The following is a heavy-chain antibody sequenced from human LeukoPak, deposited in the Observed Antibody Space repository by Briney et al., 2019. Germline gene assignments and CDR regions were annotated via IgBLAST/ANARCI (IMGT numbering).Heavy chain of an antibody. V-gene: IGHV4-34*08. CDR1: GFTFSSYS. CDR2: INHSGST. D-gene: IGHD1-26*01. J-gene: IGHJ4*02. Sequence: GSLRLSCAASGFTFSSYSMNWVRQPPGKGLEWIGEINHSGSTNYNPSLKSRVTISVDTSKNQFSLKLSSVTAADTAVYYCAGRRIVGATTSWAFDYWGQGTLVTVSS. CDR3: AGRRIVGATTSWAFDY.